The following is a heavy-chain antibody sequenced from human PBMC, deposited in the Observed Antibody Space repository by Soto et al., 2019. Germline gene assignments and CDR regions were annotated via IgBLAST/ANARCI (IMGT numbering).Heavy chain of an antibody. V-gene: IGHV3-74*01. CDR1: GFTFNNFW. CDR2: INSDGTTT. Sequence: GSLRLSCAASGFTFNNFWMYWVRQTPEKGLVWVSGINSDGTTTIYADSVKSRFTISRDNAKNTLYLQMNSLTVEDTAIYYCVRDIRWGQGTLVTVSS. J-gene: IGHJ4*02. CDR3: VRDIR.